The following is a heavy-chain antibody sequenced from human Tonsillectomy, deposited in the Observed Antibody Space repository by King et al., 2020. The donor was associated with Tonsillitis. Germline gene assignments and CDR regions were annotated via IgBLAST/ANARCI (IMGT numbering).Heavy chain of an antibody. D-gene: IGHD3-22*01. J-gene: IGHJ5*02. CDR1: GGSISDYY. V-gene: IGHV4-59*13. CDR2: IYYRGST. Sequence: QLQESGPGLVKPSETLSLTCTVSGGSISDYYWNWIRQPPGKGLEWIGHIYYRGSTNYNPSLESRVTISVDTSKNQFSLKLSSVTAADTAVYFCARDGAPNSAYYIWFDPWGQGTLVTVSS. CDR3: ARDGAPNSAYYIWFDP.